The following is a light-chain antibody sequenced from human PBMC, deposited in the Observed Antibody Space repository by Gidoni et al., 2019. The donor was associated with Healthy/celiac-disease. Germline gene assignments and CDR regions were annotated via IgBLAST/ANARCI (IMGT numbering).Light chain of an antibody. J-gene: IGLJ3*02. CDR3: QSADSSGTYRWV. CDR2: TDS. V-gene: IGLV3-25*03. CDR1: ALPKQY. Sequence: SYELTQPPSVSVSPGQTARITCSGDALPKQYSYWYQQKPGQAPVLVIYTDSERPSGTPERFSGSSSGTTVTLTISGVQAEDEADYYCQSADSSGTYRWVFGGGTKLTVL.